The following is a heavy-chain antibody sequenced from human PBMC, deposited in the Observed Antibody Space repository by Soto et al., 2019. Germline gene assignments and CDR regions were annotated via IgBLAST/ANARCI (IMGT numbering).Heavy chain of an antibody. CDR1: GFTFSNYW. CDR3: ATLRGDYTVFDY. CDR2: IKQDGSVK. J-gene: IGHJ4*02. D-gene: IGHD4-4*01. Sequence: GGSRRLSCAPSGFTFSNYWMSWVRQVPWQGLEWVASIKQDGSVKHYVDSVKGRFTISRDNAEKSLHLQMNSLRAEDTAVYYCATLRGDYTVFDYWVQGARGTVSS. V-gene: IGHV3-7*03.